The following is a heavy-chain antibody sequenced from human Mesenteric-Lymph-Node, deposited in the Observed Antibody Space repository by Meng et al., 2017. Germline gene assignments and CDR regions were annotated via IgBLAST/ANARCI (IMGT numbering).Heavy chain of an antibody. Sequence: QVQLQQSGPGLVKPSQTPSLTCAISGDSVSSKGAAWSWIRQSPSRGLEWLGRTYYRSKWYNDYAVSVKSRISINPDTSKNQFSLRLNSVTPEDTAVYYCASTENHFWGQGTLVTVSS. D-gene: IGHD1-26*01. CDR2: TYYRSKWYN. CDR1: GDSVSSKGAA. V-gene: IGHV6-1*01. J-gene: IGHJ4*02. CDR3: ASTENHF.